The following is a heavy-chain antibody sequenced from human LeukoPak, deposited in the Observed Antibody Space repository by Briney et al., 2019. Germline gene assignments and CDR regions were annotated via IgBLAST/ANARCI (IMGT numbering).Heavy chain of an antibody. J-gene: IGHJ3*02. D-gene: IGHD2-2*01. CDR2: INPNSGGT. V-gene: IGHV1-2*02. Sequence: GASVKVSCKASGYTFTGYYMHWVRQAPGQGLEWMGWINPNSGGTNYAQKFQGRVTMTRDTSISTAYRELSRLRSDDTAVYYCAREYCSSTSCSDAFDIWGQGTMVTVSS. CDR3: AREYCSSTSCSDAFDI. CDR1: GYTFTGYY.